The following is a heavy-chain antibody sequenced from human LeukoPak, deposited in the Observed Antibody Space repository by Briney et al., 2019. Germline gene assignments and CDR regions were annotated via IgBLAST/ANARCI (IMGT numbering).Heavy chain of an antibody. CDR2: TYYRSKWYT. V-gene: IGHV6-1*01. J-gene: IGHJ4*02. Sequence: SQTLSLTCAISGDSVSSNSAAWNWVRQSPSRGLEWLGRTYYRSKWYTDYAESVKSRITINPDTSKNQFSLQVNSVSPEDTAVYYCARGSSRIYYYDSSGYSHAFDYWGQGILVTVSS. CDR3: ARGSSRIYYYDSSGYSHAFDY. CDR1: GDSVSSNSAA. D-gene: IGHD3-22*01.